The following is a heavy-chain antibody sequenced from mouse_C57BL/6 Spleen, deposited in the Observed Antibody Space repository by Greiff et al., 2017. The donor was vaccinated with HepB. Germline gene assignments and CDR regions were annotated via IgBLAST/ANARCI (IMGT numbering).Heavy chain of an antibody. CDR2: IYPSSGST. Sequence: VQLQQSDAELVKPGASVKLSCKVSGYTFTDHTIHWMKQRPAQGLEWIGYIYPSSGSTKYNEKFKGKATLTADKSSSTAYMQLNSLTSEDSAVYSCESTAPTRVGSNRYVDDWGTGTTVTVSS. V-gene: IGHV1-78*01. CDR1: GYTFTDHT. J-gene: IGHJ1*03. D-gene: IGHD1-1*01. CDR3: ESTAPTRVGSNRYVDD.